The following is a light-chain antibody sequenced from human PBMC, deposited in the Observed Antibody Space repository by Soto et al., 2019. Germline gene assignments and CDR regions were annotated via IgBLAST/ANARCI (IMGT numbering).Light chain of an antibody. Sequence: EIVLSQSPAALSLTQGERATLSCRAIQIVSSSYLAWYQQKPGQAPRLLIYGASSRATGIPDRFSGSGSGTDFTLTISRLEPEDFAVYYCQQYGSSPLFTFGPRTMVDI. V-gene: IGKV3-20*01. CDR3: QQYGSSPLFT. J-gene: IGKJ3*01. CDR1: QIVSSSY. CDR2: GAS.